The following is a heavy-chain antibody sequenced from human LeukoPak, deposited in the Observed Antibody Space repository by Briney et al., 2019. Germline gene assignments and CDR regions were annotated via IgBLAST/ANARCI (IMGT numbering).Heavy chain of an antibody. Sequence: PGRSLRLSCAASGFTFSSYAMHWVRQAPGKGLEWVAVISYDGSNKYYADSVKGRFTISRDNSKNTLYLQMNSLRAEDTAVYYCARDPLQMATITRTFDYRGQGTLVTVSS. D-gene: IGHD5-24*01. V-gene: IGHV3-30*04. CDR2: ISYDGSNK. CDR1: GFTFSSYA. J-gene: IGHJ4*02. CDR3: ARDPLQMATITRTFDY.